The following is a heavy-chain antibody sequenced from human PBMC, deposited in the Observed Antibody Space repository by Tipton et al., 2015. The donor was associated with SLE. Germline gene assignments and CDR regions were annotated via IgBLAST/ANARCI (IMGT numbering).Heavy chain of an antibody. J-gene: IGHJ5*02. CDR3: ARGGASSKWLDP. D-gene: IGHD6-6*01. CDR2: IFDSGST. V-gene: IGHV4-59*01. CDR1: GGSISFDY. Sequence: TLSLTCTVSGGSISFDYWSWIRQSAGRGLEWIGYIFDSGSTNYNPSPQSRVTISVDTSKNQFSLKVTSVTAADTAVYYCARGGASSKWLDPWGQGTLVTVSS.